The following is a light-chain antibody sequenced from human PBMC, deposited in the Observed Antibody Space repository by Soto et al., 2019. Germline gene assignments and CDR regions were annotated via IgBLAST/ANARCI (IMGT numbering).Light chain of an antibody. V-gene: IGKV1-5*03. J-gene: IGKJ1*01. CDR2: KAS. CDR1: QSTSTW. Sequence: DIQMTQSPSALSASVGDRVTITCRASQSTSTWLAWYQQKRGKAPKLLMYKASSLESGVPSRFSGSGSETEFSLTINRLQPDDFATYYCQQYDSYSRTFGQGTKV. CDR3: QQYDSYSRT.